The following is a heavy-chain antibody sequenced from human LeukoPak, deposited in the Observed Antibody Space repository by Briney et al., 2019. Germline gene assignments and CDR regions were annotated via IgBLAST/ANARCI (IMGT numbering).Heavy chain of an antibody. CDR3: AREGVAANWSDP. V-gene: IGHV1-2*02. CDR2: INPNSGGT. CDR1: GYTFTGYY. J-gene: IGHJ5*02. Sequence: ASVKVSCKASGYTFTGYYMHWVRQAPGQGLEWMGWINPNSGGTNYAQKFQGRVTMTRDTSISTAYMDLSRLRSDDTAVYYCAREGVAANWSDPWGQGTLVTVSS. D-gene: IGHD6-25*01.